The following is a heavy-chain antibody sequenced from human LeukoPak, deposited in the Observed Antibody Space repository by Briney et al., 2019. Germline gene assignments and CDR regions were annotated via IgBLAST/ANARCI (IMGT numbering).Heavy chain of an antibody. J-gene: IGHJ3*02. CDR3: ARDHPQELYDRGYGDAFDI. Sequence: ASVTVSCTASGGTFSSYAISWVRQAPGQGLEWMVGIIPIFGTANYAQKFQGRVTITADESTSTAYMELSSLRSEDTAVYYCARDHPQELYDRGYGDAFDIWGQGTMVTVSS. CDR2: IIPIFGTA. V-gene: IGHV1-69*13. CDR1: GGTFSSYA. D-gene: IGHD3-22*01.